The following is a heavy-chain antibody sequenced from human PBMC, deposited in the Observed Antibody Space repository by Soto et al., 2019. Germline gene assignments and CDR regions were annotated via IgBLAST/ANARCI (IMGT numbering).Heavy chain of an antibody. Sequence: EVQLLESGGGLVQPGGSLRLSCAASGFTVDNYAISWVRQTPGKALEWVSLLTGSGATTYYADSVKCRFTIPRDTSKKTVSLQMKGLRSEDTAVSYGAKDLGCGSTLPRDRAESWGQWVLVTVSS. CDR3: AKDLGCGSTLPRDRAES. J-gene: IGHJ5*02. CDR1: GFTVDNYA. V-gene: IGHV3-23*01. CDR2: LTGSGATT. D-gene: IGHD1-26*01.